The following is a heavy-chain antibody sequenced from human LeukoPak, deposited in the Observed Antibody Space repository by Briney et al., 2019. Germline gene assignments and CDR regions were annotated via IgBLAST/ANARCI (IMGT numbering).Heavy chain of an antibody. CDR1: GGTFSSYA. V-gene: IGHV1-69*13. Sequence: ASVKVSCKASGGTFSSYAISWVRQAPGQGLEWMGGIIPIFGTANYAQKFQGRVTITADESTSTAYMELSSLRSEDTAVYYCARGADVTGYYPCWFDPWGQGTLVTVSS. J-gene: IGHJ5*02. D-gene: IGHD3-9*01. CDR3: ARGADVTGYYPCWFDP. CDR2: IIPIFGTA.